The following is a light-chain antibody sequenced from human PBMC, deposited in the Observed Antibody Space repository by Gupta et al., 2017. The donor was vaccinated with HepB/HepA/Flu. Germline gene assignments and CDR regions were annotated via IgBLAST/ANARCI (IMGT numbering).Light chain of an antibody. CDR3: QQEHSPPYT. V-gene: IGKV4-1*01. CDR1: QSVLYSSNNKNY. J-gene: IGKJ2*01. CDR2: WAS. Sequence: DIVMTQSPDSLAVSLGERATINCKSSQSVLYSSNNKNYLAWYQQKPGQPPKLLIYWASTRESGVPDRFSGSGSGTDFTLTISSLEAEDVAVYYCQQEHSPPYTFGQGTKMEIK.